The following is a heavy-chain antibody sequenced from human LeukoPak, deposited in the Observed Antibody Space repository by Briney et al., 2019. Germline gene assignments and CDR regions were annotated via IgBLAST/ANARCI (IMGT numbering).Heavy chain of an antibody. CDR1: GGSIRSSYYY. D-gene: IGHD6-19*01. Sequence: SETLSLTCTVSGGSIRSSYYYWSWIRQPPGKGLEWIGYIYYSGSTNYNPSLKSRVTISVDTSKNQFSLKLRSVTAADTAVYYCARVVSGYSSGWYSSSWSDPWGQGTLVTVSS. V-gene: IGHV4-61*01. CDR3: ARVVSGYSSGWYSSSWSDP. CDR2: IYYSGST. J-gene: IGHJ5*02.